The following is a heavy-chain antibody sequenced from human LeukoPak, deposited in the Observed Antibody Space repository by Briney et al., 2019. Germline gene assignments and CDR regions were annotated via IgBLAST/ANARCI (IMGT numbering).Heavy chain of an antibody. J-gene: IGHJ4*02. CDR2: MSPNSGNT. CDR1: GYTFTSYD. V-gene: IGHV1-8*01. D-gene: IGHD7-27*01. CDR3: VRGPPNWGYDY. Sequence: ASVKVSCKASGYTFTSYDINWVRQATGQGLERMGWMSPNSGNTGYAQKFQGRVTMTRSTSMSTAYMELSSLRSEDTAVYYCVRGPPNWGYDYWGQGTLVTVSS.